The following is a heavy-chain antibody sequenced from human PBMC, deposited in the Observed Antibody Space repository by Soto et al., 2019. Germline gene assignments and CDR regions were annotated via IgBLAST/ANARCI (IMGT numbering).Heavy chain of an antibody. CDR2: IHSDANT. J-gene: IGHJ5*01. CDR3: ARHDWLES. CDR1: GFNVGSNS. V-gene: IGHV3-53*01. Sequence: GGSLRLSCAASGFNVGSNSMNWVRQAPGKGLEWLSLIHSDANTKYADSVKGRFTIPRDSSENTVYLQMNSLRAEDTAVYYCARHDWLESWGQGTLVTVSS.